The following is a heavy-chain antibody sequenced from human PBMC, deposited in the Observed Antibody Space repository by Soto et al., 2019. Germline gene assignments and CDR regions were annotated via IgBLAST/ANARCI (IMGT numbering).Heavy chain of an antibody. CDR3: ASSTTLPAIFDY. J-gene: IGHJ4*02. CDR1: GGSFSGYY. Sequence: PSETLSLTCAVYGGSFSGYYWSWIRQPPGKGLEWIGEINHSGSTNYNPSLKSRVTISVDTSKNQFSLKLSSVTAADTAVYYCASSTTLPAIFDYWGQGTLVTVPS. V-gene: IGHV4-34*01. D-gene: IGHD1-26*01. CDR2: INHSGST.